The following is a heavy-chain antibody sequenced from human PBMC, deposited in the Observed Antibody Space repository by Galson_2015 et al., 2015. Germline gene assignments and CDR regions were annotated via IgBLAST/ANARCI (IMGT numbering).Heavy chain of an antibody. CDR2: IYSSGGST. J-gene: IGHJ4*02. Sequence: SLRLSCAASGFTFSTYAMSWVRQTPGKGLEWVSSIYSSGGSTFYADSVKGRFTISRDNSENTLYLQMNSLGAEDTAVYYCAKRSLGSGGCFDYWGQGTQVTVSS. CDR1: GFTFSTYA. V-gene: IGHV3-23*01. CDR3: AKRSLGSGGCFDY. D-gene: IGHD3-10*01.